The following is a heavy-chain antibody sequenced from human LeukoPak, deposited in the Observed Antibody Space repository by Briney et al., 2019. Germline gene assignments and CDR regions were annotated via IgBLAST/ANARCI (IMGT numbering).Heavy chain of an antibody. Sequence: GGSLRLSCAASGFTFSSYSMNWVRQAPGKGQEWVSYISSRSSTIYYADSEKGRFTISRDNAKNSQKQQINSPRTDDTAVYYCASTPRPDYYDSSGTDYWGQGTLVTVSS. D-gene: IGHD3-22*01. CDR2: ISSRSSTI. J-gene: IGHJ4*02. CDR3: ASTPRPDYYDSSGTDY. CDR1: GFTFSSYS. V-gene: IGHV3-48*01.